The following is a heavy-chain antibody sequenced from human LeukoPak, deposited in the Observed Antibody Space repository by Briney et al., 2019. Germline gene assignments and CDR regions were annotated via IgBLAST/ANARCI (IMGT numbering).Heavy chain of an antibody. CDR1: GGSISSGGYY. CDR3: ARRVVVAATSGFDY. J-gene: IGHJ4*02. Sequence: PSQTLSLTCTVSGGSISSGGYYWRWIRQHPGKGLEWIGYIYYSGSTYYNPSLKSRVTISVDTSNNQFSLKMSLVTAADTAVYYCARRVVVAATSGFDYWGEGTLVTASS. V-gene: IGHV4-31*03. CDR2: IYYSGST. D-gene: IGHD2-15*01.